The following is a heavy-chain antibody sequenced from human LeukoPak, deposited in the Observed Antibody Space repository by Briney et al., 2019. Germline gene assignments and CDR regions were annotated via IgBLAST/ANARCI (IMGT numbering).Heavy chain of an antibody. CDR3: ARGAATAATRYSDL. Sequence: SETLSLTCTVSGGSLSSYYWSWIRQPPGKGLEWIGYIYYSGSTNNNPSLKSRVTISLDTSKNQFSLKVSSVPAADRAVYYCARGAATAATRYSDLWGAGTLVTVSS. V-gene: IGHV4-59*01. CDR2: IYYSGST. J-gene: IGHJ2*01. D-gene: IGHD2-15*01. CDR1: GGSLSSYY.